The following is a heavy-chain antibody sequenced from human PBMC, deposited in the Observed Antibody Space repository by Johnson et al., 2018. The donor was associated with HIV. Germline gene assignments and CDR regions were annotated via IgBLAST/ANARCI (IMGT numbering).Heavy chain of an antibody. J-gene: IGHJ3*02. D-gene: IGHD2-8*01. V-gene: IGHV3-23*04. CDR3: VKGGIVLMVYPPAESCAI. CDR1: GFTFSNYA. CDR2: ISGSGGST. Sequence: VQLVESGGGLVQPGGSLRLSCAASGFTFSNYAMSWVRQAPGKGLEWVSGISGSGGSTDYADSVKGRFTISRDNSKNTLYMQMNSLRAEDTAVYYCVKGGIVLMVYPPAESCAIWGQGTMVTVSS.